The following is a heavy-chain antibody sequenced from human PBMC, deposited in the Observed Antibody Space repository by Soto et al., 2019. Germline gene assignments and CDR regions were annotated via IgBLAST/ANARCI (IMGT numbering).Heavy chain of an antibody. CDR2: INPSGGST. CDR1: GYTFTRYH. CDR3: ARTGGGVAGPSKL. D-gene: IGHD6-19*01. V-gene: IGHV1-46*01. J-gene: IGHJ4*02. Sequence: ASVRVSCKASGYTFTRYHIHWVRQAPGQGLEWMGVINPSGGSTRHAQKFQGRVTMTRDTSTSTVYMELASLTSDDTAVYYCARTGGGVAGPSKLWGQGTLVTVSS.